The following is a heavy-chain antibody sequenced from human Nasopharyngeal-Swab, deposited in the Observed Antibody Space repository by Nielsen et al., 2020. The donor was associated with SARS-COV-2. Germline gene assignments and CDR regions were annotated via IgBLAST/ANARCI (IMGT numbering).Heavy chain of an antibody. CDR2: ISYDGSNK. J-gene: IGHJ4*02. V-gene: IGHV3-30*03. D-gene: IGHD2-15*01. Sequence: GESLKISCAASGFTFSSYGMHWVRQAPGKGLEWVAVISYDGSNKYYAGSVKGRFTISRDNSKNTLYLQMNSLRAEDTAVYYCARGPPIVVVVAVHFDYWGQGTLVTVSS. CDR1: GFTFSSYG. CDR3: ARGPPIVVVVAVHFDY.